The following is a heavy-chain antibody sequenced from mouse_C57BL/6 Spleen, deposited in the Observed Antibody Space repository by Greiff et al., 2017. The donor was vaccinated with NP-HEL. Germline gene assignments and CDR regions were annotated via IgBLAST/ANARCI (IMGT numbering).Heavy chain of an antibody. CDR2: IDPSDSYT. V-gene: IGHV1-69*01. CDR1: GYTFTSYW. J-gene: IGHJ3*01. CDR3: ARRDYGSSEGFAY. D-gene: IGHD1-1*01. Sequence: QVHVKQPGAELVMPGASVKLSCKASGYTFTSYWMHWVKQRPGQGLEWIGEIDPSDSYTNYNQKFKGKSTLTVDKSSSTADMQLSSLTSEDSAVYYCARRDYGSSEGFAYWGQGTLVTVSA.